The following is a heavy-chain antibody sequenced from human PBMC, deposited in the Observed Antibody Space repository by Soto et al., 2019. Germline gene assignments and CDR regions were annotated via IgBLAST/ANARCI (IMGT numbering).Heavy chain of an antibody. CDR3: AHDSHGGNTYFDL. D-gene: IGHD1-26*01. J-gene: IGHJ4*02. Sequence: VQLQESGPGLVRPSETLSLTCTVSGGSISSGNFYWSWIRQPPGKGLECIGYIYFSVSTSYSPSLKSRLTISLNTSNNQFSLKLTSVTAADTAVYYCAHDSHGGNTYFDLWGQGALVTVSS. CDR1: GGSISSGNFY. V-gene: IGHV4-30-4*01. CDR2: IYFSVST.